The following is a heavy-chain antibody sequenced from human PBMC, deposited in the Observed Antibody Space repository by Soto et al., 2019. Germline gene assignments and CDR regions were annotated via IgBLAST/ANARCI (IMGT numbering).Heavy chain of an antibody. CDR1: GGSFSGYY. V-gene: IGHV4-34*01. D-gene: IGHD2-2*01. J-gene: IGHJ6*03. CDR2: INHSGST. Sequence: PSATLSLTCAVYGGSFSGYYWSWIRQPPGKGLEWIGEINHSGSTNYNPSLKSRVTISVDTSKNQFSLKLSSVTAADTAVYYCARGNPIVVVPAAIRFLGYYMDVWGKGTTVTVSS. CDR3: ARGNPIVVVPAAIRFLGYYMDV.